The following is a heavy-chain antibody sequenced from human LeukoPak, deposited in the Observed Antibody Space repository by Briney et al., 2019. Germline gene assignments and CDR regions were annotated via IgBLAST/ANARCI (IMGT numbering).Heavy chain of an antibody. V-gene: IGHV3-23*01. CDR3: AEDPLGVVGPKDY. D-gene: IGHD1-26*01. J-gene: IGHJ4*02. CDR1: GFTFSSYA. Sequence: GGSLRLSCAASGFTFSSYAMSRVRQAPGKGLEWVSAISGSGGSTYYADSVKGRFTISRDNSKNTLYLQMNSLRAEDTAVYYCAEDPLGVVGPKDYWGQGTLVTVSS. CDR2: ISGSGGST.